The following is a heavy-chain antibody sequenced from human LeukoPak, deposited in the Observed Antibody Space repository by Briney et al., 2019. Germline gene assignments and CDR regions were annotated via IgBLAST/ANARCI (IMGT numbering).Heavy chain of an antibody. CDR2: LGRTGEYK. D-gene: IGHD2-8*01. CDR1: GFTYTDYS. Sequence: GGSLRLSCSASGFTYTDYSMSWVRQVPGKGLEWVSGLGRTGEYKYYADSVKGRFTISRDNSKNTLYLQMNGLRAEDTAVYYCARDRYCTNGVCYYFDYWGQGTLVTVSS. V-gene: IGHV3-23*01. CDR3: ARDRYCTNGVCYYFDY. J-gene: IGHJ4*02.